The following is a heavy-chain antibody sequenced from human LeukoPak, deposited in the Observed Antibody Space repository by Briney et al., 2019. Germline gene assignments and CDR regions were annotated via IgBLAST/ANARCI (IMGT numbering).Heavy chain of an antibody. V-gene: IGHV1-18*01. CDR3: ARTYGGGTSDY. D-gene: IGHD4-23*01. CDR2: ISAYNGNT. CDR1: VYTFTSYG. J-gene: IGHJ4*02. Sequence: ASVKVSCKASVYTFTSYGISWVRQAPGQGLEWMGWISAYNGNTNYAQKLQGRGTMTTDTFTSTAYRELSSLRSGDTAVYYCARTYGGGTSDYWGQGTLVTVPS.